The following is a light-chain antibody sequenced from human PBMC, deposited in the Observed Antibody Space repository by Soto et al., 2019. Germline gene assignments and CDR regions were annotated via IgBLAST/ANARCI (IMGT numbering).Light chain of an antibody. CDR1: QSVSNNY. CDR2: GAS. CDR3: QQYGTSPPT. V-gene: IGKV3-20*01. J-gene: IGKJ1*01. Sequence: EIVLTQSPGTLSLSPGETVALSCRASQSVSNNYLAWYQQKRGQAPRLLIYGASNRATGTPDRFSGGGSGTDFILTIIRLEPEDFAVYYCQQYGTSPPTFGQGTKVEIK.